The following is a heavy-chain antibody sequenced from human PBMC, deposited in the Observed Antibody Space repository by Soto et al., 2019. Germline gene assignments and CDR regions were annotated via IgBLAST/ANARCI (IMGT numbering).Heavy chain of an antibody. CDR2: INHSGST. CDR3: ARGGGYYDILTGYRAWFDP. Sequence: GGAFSGYYWSWIRQPPGKGLEWIGEINHSGSTNYNPSLKSRVTISVDTSKNQFSLKLSSVTAADTAVYYCARGGGYYDILTGYRAWFDPWGQGTLVTVSS. D-gene: IGHD3-9*01. V-gene: IGHV4-34*01. CDR1: GGAFSGYY. J-gene: IGHJ5*02.